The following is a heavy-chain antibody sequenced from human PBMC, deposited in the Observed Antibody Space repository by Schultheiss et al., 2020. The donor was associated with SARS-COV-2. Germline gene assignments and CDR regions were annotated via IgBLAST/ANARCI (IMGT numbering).Heavy chain of an antibody. CDR3: ATKARTTTSAGWFDP. V-gene: IGHV4-59*04. J-gene: IGHJ5*02. Sequence: SETLSLTCTVSGGSISAYSWSWVRQPPGKGLEWIGYIFHSGSTYYNPSLKSRVTMSVDTSKSQFSLKLSSVTAADTAIYYCATKARTTTSAGWFDPWGPGTLVTVSS. D-gene: IGHD1/OR15-1a*01. CDR1: GGSISAYS. CDR2: IFHSGST.